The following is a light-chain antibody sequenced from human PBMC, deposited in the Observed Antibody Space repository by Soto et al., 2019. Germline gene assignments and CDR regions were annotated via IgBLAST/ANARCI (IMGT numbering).Light chain of an antibody. J-gene: IGKJ1*01. Sequence: DIQMTQSPSSLSASVGDRVTVTCRASQSIDTYLNWYQQRPGQAPKLLIYVASTLQSGVPSRFSGSGSGTHFTLTISSLQLEDFATYYCQQNQDIPPTFGQGTRVERK. V-gene: IGKV1-39*01. CDR1: QSIDTY. CDR3: QQNQDIPPT. CDR2: VAS.